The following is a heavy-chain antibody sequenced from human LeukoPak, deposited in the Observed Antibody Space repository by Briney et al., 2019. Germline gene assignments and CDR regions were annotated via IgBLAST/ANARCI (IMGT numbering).Heavy chain of an antibody. V-gene: IGHV3-30*01. Sequence: GGSLRLSCAASGLTFSSYAMHWVRQAPGKGLEWVAVISYDGSNKYYADSVKGRFTISRDNSKNTLYLQMNSLRAEDTAVYYCARDRSSSWYQNFGWFDPWGQGTLVTVSS. CDR3: ARDRSSSWYQNFGWFDP. D-gene: IGHD6-13*01. CDR2: ISYDGSNK. J-gene: IGHJ5*02. CDR1: GLTFSSYA.